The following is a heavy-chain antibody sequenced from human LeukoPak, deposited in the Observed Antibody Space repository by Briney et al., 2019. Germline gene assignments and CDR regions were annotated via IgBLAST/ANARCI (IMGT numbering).Heavy chain of an antibody. CDR1: GFTFSSYW. J-gene: IGHJ6*02. Sequence: PGGSLRLSCAASGFTFSSYWMSWVRQAPGKGLEWVANIKQDGSEKYYVDSVKGRFTISRDSSKNTLYLQMNSLRAEDTAVYYCATRQRSGYYYGMDVWGQGTTVTVSS. CDR2: IKQDGSEK. CDR3: ATRQRSGYYYGMDV. V-gene: IGHV3-7*03. D-gene: IGHD2-2*01.